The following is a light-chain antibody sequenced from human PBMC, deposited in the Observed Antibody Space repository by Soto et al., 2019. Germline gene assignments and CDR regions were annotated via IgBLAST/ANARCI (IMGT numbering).Light chain of an antibody. CDR1: QSVSRSS. V-gene: IGKV3-20*01. CDR2: GAS. Sequence: DIGLTPSPGTLSFSPGERATLSCRASQSVSRSSLAWYQQRPGQAPRLLIYGASSRATGIPDRFSGSGSGTDFTLTISRLEPEDFAVYYCQQNGSFPWTFGQGTKVDIK. J-gene: IGKJ1*01. CDR3: QQNGSFPWT.